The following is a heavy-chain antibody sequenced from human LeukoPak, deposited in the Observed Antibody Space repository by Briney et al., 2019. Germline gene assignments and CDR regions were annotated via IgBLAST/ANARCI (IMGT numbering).Heavy chain of an antibody. Sequence: SETLSLTCAVYGGSFSGYYWTWLRQSPGKGLEWIGEINPSGSTYYSPSLKSRLTISRDTSKNQVSLRLSSVTAADTAVYYCARGRQEISMIVVVMTGVSYYLDVWGKGTTVTVS. CDR1: GGSFSGYY. CDR3: ARGRQEISMIVVVMTGVSYYLDV. J-gene: IGHJ6*03. CDR2: INPSGST. V-gene: IGHV4-34*01. D-gene: IGHD3-22*01.